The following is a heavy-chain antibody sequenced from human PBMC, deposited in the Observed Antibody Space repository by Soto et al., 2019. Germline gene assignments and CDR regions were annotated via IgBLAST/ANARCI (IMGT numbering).Heavy chain of an antibody. Sequence: GGSLRLSCAASGLPFSSYSMNWVRQAPGKGLEWVSSISSSSSYIYYADSVKGRFTISRDNAKNSLYLQMNSLRAEDTAVYYCARVSDSSGWYGINFDYWGQGTLVTVSS. CDR2: ISSSSSYI. V-gene: IGHV3-21*01. D-gene: IGHD6-19*01. CDR1: GLPFSSYS. J-gene: IGHJ4*02. CDR3: ARVSDSSGWYGINFDY.